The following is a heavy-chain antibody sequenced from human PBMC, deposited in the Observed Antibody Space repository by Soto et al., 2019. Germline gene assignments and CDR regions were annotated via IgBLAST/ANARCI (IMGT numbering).Heavy chain of an antibody. CDR2: INPTGGST. J-gene: IGHJ4*02. V-gene: IGHV1-46*01. Sequence: QVQLVQSGAEVKKPGASVKVSCKASGYIFTSYYMHWVRQAPGQGLEWMGIINPTGGSTSYAQKFQGRVTMTRDTSTSTVSMELSSLRSEDTALYYCARGTSSYDHWGQGTLVTVSS. CDR3: ARGTSSYDH. CDR1: GYIFTSYY.